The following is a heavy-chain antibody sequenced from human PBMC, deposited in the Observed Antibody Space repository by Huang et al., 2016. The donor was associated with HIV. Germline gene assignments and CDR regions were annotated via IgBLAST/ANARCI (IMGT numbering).Heavy chain of an antibody. CDR2: IQYDGTKK. D-gene: IGHD2-15*01. V-gene: IGHV3-30*02. J-gene: IGHJ4*02. CDR3: AKVTLGFDY. CDR1: GFTFSSYG. Sequence: QVQLVESGGGVVQPGGSLRLSCATSGFTFSSYGMHWVRQGSGLGLEWVAFIQYDGTKKYYADSVKGRFNISRDNSKNMLHLQMNNLRVEDTAAYFCAKVTLGFDYWGQGTWVTVSS.